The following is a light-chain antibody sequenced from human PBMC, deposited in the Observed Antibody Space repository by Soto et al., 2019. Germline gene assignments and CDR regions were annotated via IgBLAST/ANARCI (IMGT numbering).Light chain of an antibody. J-gene: IGLJ1*01. Sequence: QSVLTQPPSVSGSPGQSATISCIGTSSDIGSYNRVSWYQQPPGAAPKLMICEVNNRPSGVPERFSGSKSGNTACVSSFDLQPEHKPYYYCTSFTPSASFSFVPGTKFPVL. CDR2: EVN. CDR3: TSFTPSASFS. V-gene: IGLV2-18*02. CDR1: SSDIGSYNR.